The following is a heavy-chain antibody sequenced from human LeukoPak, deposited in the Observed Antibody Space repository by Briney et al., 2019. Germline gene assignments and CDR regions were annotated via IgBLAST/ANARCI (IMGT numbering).Heavy chain of an antibody. V-gene: IGHV4-34*01. CDR3: ARDYGSGSYLTYDASDI. CDR2: INHSGST. Sequence: SETLSLTCAVYGGSLSDYYWSWIRQPPGKGLEWIGEINHSGSTNYNPSLKSRVTISVDTSKNQFSLKLSSVTAADTAVYYCARDYGSGSYLTYDASDIWGQGTMVTVSS. J-gene: IGHJ3*02. D-gene: IGHD3-10*01. CDR1: GGSLSDYY.